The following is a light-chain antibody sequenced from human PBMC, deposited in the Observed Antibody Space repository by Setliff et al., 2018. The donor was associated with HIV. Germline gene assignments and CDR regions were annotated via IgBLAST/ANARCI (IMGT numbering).Light chain of an antibody. V-gene: IGLV2-14*03. Sequence: QSVLTQPASVSGSPGQSITISCTGTSSDIGDYKYVSWYQQHPGKAPKLIIYDVTNRPSGVSNRFPGSKSGNTASLTISGLQAEDEADYYCSSYTSSITLYVFGTGTKVTVL. CDR3: SSYTSSITLYV. J-gene: IGLJ1*01. CDR1: SSDIGDYKY. CDR2: DVT.